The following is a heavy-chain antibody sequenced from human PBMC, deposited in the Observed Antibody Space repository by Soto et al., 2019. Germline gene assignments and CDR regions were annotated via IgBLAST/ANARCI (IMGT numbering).Heavy chain of an antibody. V-gene: IGHV1-3*01. D-gene: IGHD1-1*01. CDR3: ARGLEPYYYYYGMDV. J-gene: IGHJ6*02. CDR1: GYTFTSYA. Sequence: GASVKVSCKASGYTFTSYAMHWVRQAPGQRLEWMGWINAGNGNTKYSQKFQGRVTITRDTSASTAYMELSSLRSEDTAVYYCARGLEPYYYYYGMDVWGQGTKVTSP. CDR2: INAGNGNT.